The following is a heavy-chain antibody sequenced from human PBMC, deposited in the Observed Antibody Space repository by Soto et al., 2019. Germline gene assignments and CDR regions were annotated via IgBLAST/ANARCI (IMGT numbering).Heavy chain of an antibody. J-gene: IGHJ6*02. Sequence: SVKVSCKASGGTFSSYAISWVRQAPGQGLEWMGGIIPIFGTADYAQKFQGRVTITADKSTSTAYMELSSLRSEDTAVYYCARWGDIVATITGYYGMDVWGQGTTVTVSS. V-gene: IGHV1-69*06. CDR2: IIPIFGTA. CDR1: GGTFSSYA. CDR3: ARWGDIVATITGYYGMDV. D-gene: IGHD5-12*01.